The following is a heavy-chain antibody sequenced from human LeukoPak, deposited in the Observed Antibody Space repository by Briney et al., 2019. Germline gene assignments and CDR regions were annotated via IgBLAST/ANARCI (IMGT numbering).Heavy chain of an antibody. CDR2: ISGSGGST. V-gene: IGHV3-23*01. Sequence: GGSLRLSCAASGFTFSSYAMSWVRQAPGKGLEWVSAISGSGGSTYYADSVKGRFTISRDNSKNTLYLQMNSRRAEDTAVYYCAKDSVWFGTHVGAFDIWGQGTMVTVSS. CDR1: GFTFSSYA. J-gene: IGHJ3*02. CDR3: AKDSVWFGTHVGAFDI. D-gene: IGHD3-10*01.